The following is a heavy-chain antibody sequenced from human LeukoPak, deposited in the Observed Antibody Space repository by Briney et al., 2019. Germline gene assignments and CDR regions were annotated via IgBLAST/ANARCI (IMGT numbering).Heavy chain of an antibody. CDR1: GFTFSSYG. J-gene: IGHJ4*02. D-gene: IGHD5-24*01. V-gene: IGHV3-30*04. Sequence: GGSLRLSCAASGFTFSSYGLHWVRQAPGKGLECVAVISKDGSNEHYADPGKGRFTISRDNSKNTLYLQMNSLRAEDTAVYYCVRDRGDGYNQIDYWGQGTLVTVSS. CDR2: ISKDGSNE. CDR3: VRDRGDGYNQIDY.